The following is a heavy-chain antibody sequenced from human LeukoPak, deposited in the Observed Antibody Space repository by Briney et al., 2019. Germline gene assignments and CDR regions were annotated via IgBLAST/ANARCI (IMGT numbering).Heavy chain of an antibody. CDR1: GFTFDDYT. J-gene: IGHJ4*02. Sequence: GGSLRLSCAASGFTFDDYTMHWVRQAPGKGLEWVSLITWDGGSTYYADSVKGRFTISRDNSKNSLYLQMNSLRTEDTALYYCAKGKNTGSYLSHVDYRGQGTLVTVSS. CDR3: AKGKNTGSYLSHVDY. CDR2: ITWDGGST. V-gene: IGHV3-43*01. D-gene: IGHD3-10*01.